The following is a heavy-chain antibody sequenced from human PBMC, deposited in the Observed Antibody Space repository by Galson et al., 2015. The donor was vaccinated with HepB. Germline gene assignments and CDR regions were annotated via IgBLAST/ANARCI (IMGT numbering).Heavy chain of an antibody. J-gene: IGHJ5*02. CDR3: ARRRMKRLGDNNWFDP. Sequence: QSGAEVKKPGESLKISCENSGDTFTDYWIGWVRQMPGKGLEWLGITSPDTSQTHYSPSLQGQVTISADKSVNTLYLQWNSLRASDTAIYYCARRRMKRLGDNNWFDPWGQGTLVTVST. CDR2: TSPDTSQT. D-gene: IGHD2-8*01. V-gene: IGHV5-51*03. CDR1: GDTFTDYW.